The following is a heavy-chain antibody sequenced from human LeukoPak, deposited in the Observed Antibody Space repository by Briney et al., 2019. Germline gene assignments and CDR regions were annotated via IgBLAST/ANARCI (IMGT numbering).Heavy chain of an antibody. CDR2: INAGNGNT. Sequence: GASVKVSCKASGGTFISYAMHWVRQAPGQRLEWMGWINAGNGNTKYSQKFQGRVTITRDTSASTAYMELSSQRSEDTAVYYCARDSVYSYGYDAFDIWGQGTMVTVSS. D-gene: IGHD5-18*01. J-gene: IGHJ3*02. CDR1: GGTFISYA. CDR3: ARDSVYSYGYDAFDI. V-gene: IGHV1-3*01.